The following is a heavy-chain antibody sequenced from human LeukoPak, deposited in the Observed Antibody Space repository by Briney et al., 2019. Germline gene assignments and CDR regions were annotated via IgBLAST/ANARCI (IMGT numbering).Heavy chain of an antibody. Sequence: SETLSLTCTVSGGSISSYYWSWIRQPPGKGLEWIGYIYYSGSTNYNPSLKSRVTISVDTSKNQFSLKLSSVTAADTAVYYCARASYYGSGSYPLDYWGQGTLVTVSS. D-gene: IGHD3-10*01. V-gene: IGHV4-59*01. CDR2: IYYSGST. CDR1: GGSISSYY. CDR3: ARASYYGSGSYPLDY. J-gene: IGHJ4*02.